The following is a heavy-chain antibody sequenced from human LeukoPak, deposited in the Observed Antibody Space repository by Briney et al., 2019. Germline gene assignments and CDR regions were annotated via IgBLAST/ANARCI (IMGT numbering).Heavy chain of an antibody. CDR2: IYSGGST. V-gene: IGHV3-53*01. CDR3: ARGLGYCTSTTCLLPFDY. Sequence: GGSLRLSCAASGFTFSSYAMSWVRQAPGKGLECVSVIYSGGSTYYADSVKGRFTFSRDNSKNTLYLQMNSLRAEDTAMYYCARGLGYCTSTTCLLPFDYWGQGTLVTVSS. D-gene: IGHD2-2*01. J-gene: IGHJ4*02. CDR1: GFTFSSYA.